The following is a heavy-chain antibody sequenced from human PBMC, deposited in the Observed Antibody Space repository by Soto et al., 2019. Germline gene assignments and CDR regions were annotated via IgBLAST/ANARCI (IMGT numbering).Heavy chain of an antibody. D-gene: IGHD3-10*01. CDR2: IYHSGST. CDR3: ATRFDGFGSYEY. CDR1: GGSISSSNW. V-gene: IGHV4-4*02. Sequence: PSETLSLTCAVSGGSISSSNWWTWVRQPPGKGLEWIGEIYHSGSTNYIPSLKSRVTISVDKSKNQFSLKLTSVTAADTAVYYCATRFDGFGSYEYWGQGTLVTVS. J-gene: IGHJ4*02.